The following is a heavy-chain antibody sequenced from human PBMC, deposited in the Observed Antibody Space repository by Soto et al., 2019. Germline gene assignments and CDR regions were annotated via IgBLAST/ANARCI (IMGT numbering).Heavy chain of an antibody. CDR3: ARQKAVAGYYYYYYMDV. V-gene: IGHV4-39*07. Sequence: SETLSLTCTVSGGSISSSIYYWGWIRQPPGKGLEWIGSIYYSGSTNYNPSLKSRVTISVDTSKNQFSLKLSSVTTADTAVYYCARQKAVAGYYYYYYMDVWGKGTTVTVSS. D-gene: IGHD2-15*01. CDR1: GGSISSSIYY. CDR2: IYYSGST. J-gene: IGHJ6*03.